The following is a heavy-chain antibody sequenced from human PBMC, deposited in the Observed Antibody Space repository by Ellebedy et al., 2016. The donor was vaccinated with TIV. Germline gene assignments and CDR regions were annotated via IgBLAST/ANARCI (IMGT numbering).Heavy chain of an antibody. D-gene: IGHD3-16*01. CDR3: ASETFNDVDLELWGLFEM. V-gene: IGHV3-66*01. Sequence: GGSLRLSCVVSGFTVNSNYMSWVRQAPGKGLEWVSVIYVGGSTYYADSVKGRFTISRDNSKHTLFLQMNSLRAEDTAVYYCASETFNDVDLELWGLFEMWGQGTTVTVSS. CDR2: IYVGGST. CDR1: GFTVNSNY. J-gene: IGHJ3*02.